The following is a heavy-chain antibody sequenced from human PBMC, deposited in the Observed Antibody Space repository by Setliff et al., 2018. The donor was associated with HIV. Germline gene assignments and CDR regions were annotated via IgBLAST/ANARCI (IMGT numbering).Heavy chain of an antibody. J-gene: IGHJ3*01. CDR2: IYPGDSDT. CDR1: GYSFTSYW. D-gene: IGHD3-22*01. CDR3: AKAGRGIYYTGGYYYDGFDV. Sequence: GESLKISCKGSGYSFTSYWIGWVRQMPGKGLEWMGIIYPGDSDTRYSPSFQGQVTISADRSTNTAYLEGSSLKASDTAMYYCAKAGRGIYYTGGYYYDGFDVWGQGTMVTVS. V-gene: IGHV5-51*01.